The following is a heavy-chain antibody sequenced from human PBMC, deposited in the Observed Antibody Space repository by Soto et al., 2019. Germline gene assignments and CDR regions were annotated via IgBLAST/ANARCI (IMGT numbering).Heavy chain of an antibody. D-gene: IGHD2-21*02. Sequence: SETLSLTCAVSGGSISSSNWWSWVRQPPGKGLEWIGEIYHSGSTNYNPSLKSRVTISVDKSKNNFSLKLGSVTAADTAMYYCARVREFGDDEDYWGQGTQVTVSS. CDR3: ARVREFGDDEDY. CDR1: GGSISSSNW. V-gene: IGHV4-4*02. J-gene: IGHJ4*02. CDR2: IYHSGST.